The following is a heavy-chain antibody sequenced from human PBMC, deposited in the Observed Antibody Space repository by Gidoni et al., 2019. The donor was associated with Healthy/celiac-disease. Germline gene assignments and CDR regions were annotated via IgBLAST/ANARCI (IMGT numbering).Heavy chain of an antibody. J-gene: IGHJ4*02. CDR1: GYTFTGYY. CDR2: INPNSGGT. V-gene: IGHV1-2*02. D-gene: IGHD2-2*01. CDR3: ARDHQTVPAAAPWYFDY. Sequence: QVQLVQSGAEVKKPGASVKVSCKASGYTFTGYYMHWVRQAPGQGLEWMGWINPNSGGTNYAQKFQGRVTMTRDTSISTAYMELSRLRSDDTAVYYCARDHQTVPAAAPWYFDYWGQGTLVTVSS.